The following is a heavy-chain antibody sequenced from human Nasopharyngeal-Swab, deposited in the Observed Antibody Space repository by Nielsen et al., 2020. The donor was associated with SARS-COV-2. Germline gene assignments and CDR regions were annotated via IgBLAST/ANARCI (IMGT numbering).Heavy chain of an antibody. CDR2: MSPNSGNT. CDR1: GYTFINHD. J-gene: IGHJ5*02. Sequence: ASVKVSYKASGYTFINHDINWVRQSTGQGFEWMGWMSPNSGNTGYAQKFQGRVTMTRNTSTSTAYLELSSLRSEDTAVYYCARGGSSLGANLEDPWGQGTLVIVSS. D-gene: IGHD3-10*01. CDR3: ARGGSSLGANLEDP. V-gene: IGHV1-8*01.